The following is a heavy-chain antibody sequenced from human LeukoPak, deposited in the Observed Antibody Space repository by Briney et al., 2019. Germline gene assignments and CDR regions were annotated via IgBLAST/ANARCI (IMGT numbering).Heavy chain of an antibody. D-gene: IGHD3-22*01. CDR2: IYTSGST. Sequence: SETLSLTYTVSGGSISSYYWSWIRQPAGKGLEWIGRIYTSGSTNYNPSLKSQVTMSVDTSKNQFSLKLSSVTAADTAVYYCAGGARPEYDSSGYYDAIDYWGQGTLVTVSS. CDR3: AGGARPEYDSSGYYDAIDY. J-gene: IGHJ4*02. V-gene: IGHV4-4*07. CDR1: GGSISSYY.